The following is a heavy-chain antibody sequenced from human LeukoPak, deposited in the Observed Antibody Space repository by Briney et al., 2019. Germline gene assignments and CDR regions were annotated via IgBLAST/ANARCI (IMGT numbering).Heavy chain of an antibody. D-gene: IGHD2-8*01. J-gene: IGHJ3*02. V-gene: IGHV4-61*01. CDR3: TRSTNLEAFDI. CDR2: IYYSGST. CDR1: GGSISSGTYY. Sequence: SETLSLTCTVSGGSISSGTYYWSWIRQPPGKGLEWIGYIYYSGSTNYNPSLKSRVTVSVDTSKNQCSLKLNSVTTADTAVYYCTRSTNLEAFDIWGQGTMVTVSS.